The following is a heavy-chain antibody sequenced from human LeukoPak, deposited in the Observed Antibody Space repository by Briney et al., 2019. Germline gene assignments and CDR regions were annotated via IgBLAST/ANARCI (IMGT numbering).Heavy chain of an antibody. J-gene: IGHJ4*02. Sequence: SETLSLTCTVSVASVNSDSYYWSWIRQPPGKGLEWVGHIYNGGSTNYNPSLKSRVTMSVDTSKNHFSVKLSSVTAADTAVYYCARHYRGLDYWGQGSLATVSS. CDR3: ARHYRGLDY. CDR2: IYNGGST. CDR1: VASVNSDSYY. V-gene: IGHV4-61*03. D-gene: IGHD4-23*01.